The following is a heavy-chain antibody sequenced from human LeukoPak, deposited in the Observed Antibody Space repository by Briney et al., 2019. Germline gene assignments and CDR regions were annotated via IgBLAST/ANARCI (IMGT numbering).Heavy chain of an antibody. V-gene: IGHV3-9*01. CDR1: GFTFDDYA. D-gene: IGHD5-12*01. CDR3: AKDEGNIVATIALDY. J-gene: IGHJ4*02. Sequence: GRSLRLSCAASGFTFDDYAMHWVRQTPGKGLEWVSGISWNSGSIGYADSVKGRFTISRDNAKNSRYLQMNSLRAEDTAVYYCAKDEGNIVATIALDYWGQGTLVTVSS. CDR2: ISWNSGSI.